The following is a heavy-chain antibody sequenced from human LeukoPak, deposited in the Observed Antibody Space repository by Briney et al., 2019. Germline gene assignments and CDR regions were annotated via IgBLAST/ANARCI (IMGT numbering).Heavy chain of an antibody. CDR2: IYWNGGST. CDR3: ARTAGASYYLHDYYYDYMDV. D-gene: IGHD1-26*01. J-gene: IGHJ6*03. CDR1: GFTFDDYG. Sequence: GGSLRLSCAASGFTFDDYGMSWVRQAPGKGLEWVSGIYWNGGSTGYADSVKGRFTISRDNAKNSLYLQMNILRAEDTALYYCARTAGASYYLHDYYYDYMDVWGKGTTVTVSS. V-gene: IGHV3-20*04.